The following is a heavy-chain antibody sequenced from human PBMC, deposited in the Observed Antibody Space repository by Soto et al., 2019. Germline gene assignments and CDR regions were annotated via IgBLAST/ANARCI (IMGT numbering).Heavy chain of an antibody. CDR2: ISYGGNNK. Sequence: GGSLRLSCAASGFTFSTYAMHWVRQAPGKGLEWVAVISYGGNNKYYADSVKGRFTISRDNSENTLYLQMISLRPDDTAVYYCAKSPSLGPTGIWHWGQGTLVTVSS. V-gene: IGHV3-30-3*02. J-gene: IGHJ1*01. CDR1: GFTFSTYA. D-gene: IGHD1-26*01. CDR3: AKSPSLGPTGIWH.